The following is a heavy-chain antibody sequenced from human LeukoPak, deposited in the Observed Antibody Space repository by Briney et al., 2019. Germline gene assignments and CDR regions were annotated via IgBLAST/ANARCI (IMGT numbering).Heavy chain of an antibody. J-gene: IGHJ4*02. V-gene: IGHV3-7*01. Sequence: PGGSLRLSCAASGLTFSTNWMAWVRQAPGKGLEWVANIKGDESAKHQADSVKGRFTISRDNLQNSVYLQMSSLGGEDTAVYYCARYVVGSLDYWGQGTLVTVSS. CDR3: ARYVVGSLDY. CDR2: IKGDESAK. CDR1: GLTFSTNW. D-gene: IGHD1-26*01.